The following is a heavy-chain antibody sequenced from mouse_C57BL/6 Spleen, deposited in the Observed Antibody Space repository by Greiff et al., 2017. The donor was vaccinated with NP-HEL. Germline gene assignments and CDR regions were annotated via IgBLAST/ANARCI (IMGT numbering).Heavy chain of an antibody. Sequence: EVQLVESGGGLVKPGGSLKLSCAASGFTFSSYTMSWVRQTPEKRLEWVATISGGGGNTYYPDSVKGRFTISRDNAKNTLYLQMSSLRSEDTALYYCARHGYDVFAYWGQGTLVTVSA. D-gene: IGHD2-2*01. CDR3: ARHGYDVFAY. CDR1: GFTFSSYT. CDR2: ISGGGGNT. V-gene: IGHV5-9*01. J-gene: IGHJ3*01.